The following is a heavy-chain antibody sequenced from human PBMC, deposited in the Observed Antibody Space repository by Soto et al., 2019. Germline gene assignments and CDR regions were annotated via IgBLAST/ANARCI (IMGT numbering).Heavy chain of an antibody. Sequence: ASVKVSCKASGYTFTSYGISWVRQAPGQGLEWMGWISAYNGNTNYAQKLQGRVTMTTDTSTSTAYMELRSLRSDDTAVYYCARELEEGYCSGGSCWGYFDYWGQGTLVTVSS. D-gene: IGHD2-15*01. CDR2: ISAYNGNT. CDR1: GYTFTSYG. V-gene: IGHV1-18*01. J-gene: IGHJ4*02. CDR3: ARELEEGYCSGGSCWGYFDY.